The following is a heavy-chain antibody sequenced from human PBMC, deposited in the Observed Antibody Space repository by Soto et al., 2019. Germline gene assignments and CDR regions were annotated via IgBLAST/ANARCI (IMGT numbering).Heavy chain of an antibody. CDR1: GFTFSDYY. CDR3: ARAPRGRDGMGV. V-gene: IGHV3-11*06. D-gene: IGHD5-12*01. CDR2: ISSSSSYT. Sequence: GGSLRLSCAASGFTFSDYYMSWIRQAPGKGLEWVSYISSSSSYTNYADSVKGRFTISRDNAKNSLYLQMNSLRAEDMAVYYCARAPRGRDGMGVWGQGTTVTVSS. J-gene: IGHJ6*02.